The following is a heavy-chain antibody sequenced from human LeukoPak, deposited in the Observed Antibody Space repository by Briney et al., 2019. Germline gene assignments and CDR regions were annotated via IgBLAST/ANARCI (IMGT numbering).Heavy chain of an antibody. CDR2: ISGSGGST. CDR3: AKGGRYFDWLLPYFDY. CDR1: GFTFSSCA. D-gene: IGHD3-9*01. V-gene: IGHV3-23*01. J-gene: IGHJ4*02. Sequence: PGGSLRLSCAASGFTFSSCAMSWVRQAPGKGLEWVSAISGSGGSTYYADSVKGRFTISRDNSKNTLYLQMNSLRAEDTAVYYCAKGGRYFDWLLPYFDYWGQGTLVTVSS.